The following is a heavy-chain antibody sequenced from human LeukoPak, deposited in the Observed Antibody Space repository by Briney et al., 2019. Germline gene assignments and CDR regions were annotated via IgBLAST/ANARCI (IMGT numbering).Heavy chain of an antibody. CDR3: ASGDLAVAGTETIDY. D-gene: IGHD6-19*01. CDR2: IIPIFDTA. CDR1: GGTFSSYA. J-gene: IGHJ4*02. V-gene: IGHV1-69*13. Sequence: ASVKVSCKASGGTFSSYAISWVRQAPGQGLEWMGGIIPIFDTANYAQTFQGRVTITADESTSTAYMELSSLRPEDTAVYYCASGDLAVAGTETIDYWGQGTLVTVSS.